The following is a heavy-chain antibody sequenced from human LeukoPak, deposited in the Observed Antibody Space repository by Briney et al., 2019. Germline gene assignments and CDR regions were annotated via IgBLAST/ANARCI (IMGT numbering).Heavy chain of an antibody. CDR1: GFTFSSYS. CDR2: ISSSSSTI. CDR3: ARGFGSGWWGDWFDP. Sequence: GGSLRLSCAASGFTFSSYSMNWVRQAPGKGLEWVSYISSSSSTIYYADSVKGRFTISRDNAKNSLYLQMNSLRAEDTAVYYCARGFGSGWWGDWFDPWGQGTLVTVSS. V-gene: IGHV3-48*01. J-gene: IGHJ5*02. D-gene: IGHD6-19*01.